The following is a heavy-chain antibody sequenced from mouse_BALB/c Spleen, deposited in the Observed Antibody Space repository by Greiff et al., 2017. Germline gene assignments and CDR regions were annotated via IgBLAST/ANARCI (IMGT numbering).Heavy chain of an antibody. V-gene: IGHV5-12-2*01. J-gene: IGHJ1*01. CDR3: ARLDSYWDFDV. D-gene: IGHD3-2*01. Sequence: EVQLVESGGGLVQPGGSLKLSCAASGFTFSSYTMSWVRQTPEQRLEWVAYISNGGGSTYYPDTVKGRFTISRDNAKNTLYLQMSSLKSEDTAMYYCARLDSYWDFDVWGAGTTVTVSS. CDR1: GFTFSSYT. CDR2: ISNGGGST.